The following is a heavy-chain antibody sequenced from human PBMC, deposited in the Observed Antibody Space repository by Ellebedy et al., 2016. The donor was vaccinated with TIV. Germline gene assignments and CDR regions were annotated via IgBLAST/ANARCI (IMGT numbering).Heavy chain of an antibody. D-gene: IGHD2-21*01. CDR2: ICPGDSDT. V-gene: IGHV5-51*01. Sequence: GESLKTSXKGSGYSFSTYWVGWVRQMPGKGLEWMGIICPGDSDTRYSPSFQGQVTISADKSISTAYLQWSSLKASDTAMYYCARPSSNWGEVAIVAYWGQGTLVTVSS. CDR3: ARPSSNWGEVAIVAY. J-gene: IGHJ4*02. CDR1: GYSFSTYW.